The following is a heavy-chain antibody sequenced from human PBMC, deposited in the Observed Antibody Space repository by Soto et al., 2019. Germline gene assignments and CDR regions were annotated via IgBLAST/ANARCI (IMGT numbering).Heavy chain of an antibody. J-gene: IGHJ4*02. V-gene: IGHV2-5*02. Sequence: QITLKESGPTLVKPTQTLTLTCTFSGFSFSTTGVGVGWIRQPPGKALEWLALIYWDDDKRYRPSLKSSLTITKGTSKTLVVLTVTHKDPVVTATYCCAHRQDRGIGLAGTFVSGGEGTLVTVSS. CDR2: IYWDDDK. D-gene: IGHD6-19*01. CDR3: AHRQDRGIGLAGTFVS. CDR1: GFSFSTTGVG.